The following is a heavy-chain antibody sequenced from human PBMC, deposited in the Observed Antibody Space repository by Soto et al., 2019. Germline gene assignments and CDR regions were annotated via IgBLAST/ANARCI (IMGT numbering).Heavy chain of an antibody. J-gene: IGHJ6*02. CDR1: GFTVSNNY. V-gene: IGHV3-66*01. CDR2: IYSGGST. CDR3: ARDRHCSGGSCFYYGMDV. Sequence: EVQLVESGGDLVQPGGSLRLSCAASGFTVSNNYMTWVRQAPGKGLEWVSIIYSGGSTYYADSVKGRFTISRDNSKNTLYLQMKSLRAEDTAVYYCARDRHCSGGSCFYYGMDVWGQGTTVTVSS. D-gene: IGHD2-15*01.